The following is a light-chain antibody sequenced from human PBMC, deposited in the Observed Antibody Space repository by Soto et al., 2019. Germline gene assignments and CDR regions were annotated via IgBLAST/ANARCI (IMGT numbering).Light chain of an antibody. CDR1: SGSVSTSNY. CDR3: VLYMGSGISV. J-gene: IGLJ7*01. CDR2: STN. Sequence: QTVVTQEPSFSVSPGGTVTLTCGLSSGSVSTSNYPSWYQQTPGQAPRTLIYSTNIRSSGVPDRFSGSILGNKAALTITGAQEDDEYDYYCVLYMGSGISVFGGGTELTVL. V-gene: IGLV8-61*01.